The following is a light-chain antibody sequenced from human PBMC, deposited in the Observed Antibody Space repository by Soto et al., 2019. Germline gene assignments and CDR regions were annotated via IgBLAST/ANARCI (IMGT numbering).Light chain of an antibody. CDR2: KAS. V-gene: IGKV1-5*03. Sequence: DLQMTQSPSTLSASVGDRVTITCRASQSISTSLAWYQQKPGKAPKVLIYKASSLESGVPSRFSGSGSGTEFTRTISGLQPDDFATYYCQHCDSYWTFGQGTKVEIK. J-gene: IGKJ1*01. CDR3: QHCDSYWT. CDR1: QSISTS.